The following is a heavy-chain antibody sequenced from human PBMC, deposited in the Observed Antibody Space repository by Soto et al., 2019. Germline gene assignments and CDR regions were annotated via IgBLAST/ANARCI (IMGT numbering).Heavy chain of an antibody. J-gene: IGHJ4*02. V-gene: IGHV2-5*02. D-gene: IGHD3-10*01. CDR2: IYWDDDK. CDR1: GFSLSTSGGG. CDR3: AHRPGWFGEFDY. Sequence: GPPLVNPTQTPPLTCPLSGFSLSTSGGGGGWIRQPPGKALEWLALIYWDDDKRYSPSLKSRLTITKDTSKNQVVLTMTNMDPVDTATYYCAHRPGWFGEFDYWGQGTLVTVSS.